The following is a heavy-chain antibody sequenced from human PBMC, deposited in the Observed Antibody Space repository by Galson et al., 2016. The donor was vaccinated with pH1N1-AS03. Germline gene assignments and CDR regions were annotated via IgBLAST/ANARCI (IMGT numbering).Heavy chain of an antibody. Sequence: SLRLSCAASGFTFSSYWMHWVRHLPGKGLVWVSGIDSDGSNTYYADSVGGRFTISRDNAKNTLYLQMNSLRAEDTALYYCADPFGLPWGQGTLITVSS. CDR2: IDSDGSNT. J-gene: IGHJ4*02. CDR3: ADPFGLP. D-gene: IGHD2/OR15-2a*01. CDR1: GFTFSSYW. V-gene: IGHV3-74*01.